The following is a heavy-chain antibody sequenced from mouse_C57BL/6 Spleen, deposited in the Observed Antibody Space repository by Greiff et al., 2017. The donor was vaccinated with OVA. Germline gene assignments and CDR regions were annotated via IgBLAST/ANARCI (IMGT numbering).Heavy chain of an antibody. CDR2: INYDGSST. V-gene: IGHV5-16*01. D-gene: IGHD1-3*01. J-gene: IGHJ4*01. CDR3: ARVTKEVYYAMDY. Sequence: EVQLVESEGGLVQPGSSMKLSCTASGFTFSDYYMAWVRQVPEKGLEWVANINYDGSSTYYLDSLKSRFIISRDNAKNILYLQMSSLKSEDTATYYCARVTKEVYYAMDYWGQGTSVTVSS. CDR1: GFTFSDYY.